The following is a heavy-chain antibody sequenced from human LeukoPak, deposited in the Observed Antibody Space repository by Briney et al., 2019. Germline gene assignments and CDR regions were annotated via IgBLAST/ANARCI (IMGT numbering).Heavy chain of an antibody. V-gene: IGHV1-69*06. CDR1: GGTFSSYA. Sequence: SVKVSCKASGGTFSSYAISWVRQAPGQGLEWMGGIIPIFGTANYAQKFQGRVTITADKSTSAAYMELSSLRSEDTAVYYCARVPAILGYCSGGSCHFDYWGQGTLVTVSS. J-gene: IGHJ4*02. D-gene: IGHD2-15*01. CDR3: ARVPAILGYCSGGSCHFDY. CDR2: IIPIFGTA.